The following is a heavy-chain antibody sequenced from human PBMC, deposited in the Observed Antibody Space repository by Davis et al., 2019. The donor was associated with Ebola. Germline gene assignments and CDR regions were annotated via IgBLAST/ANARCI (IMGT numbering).Heavy chain of an antibody. CDR3: ARSTMTQDAFDI. J-gene: IGHJ3*02. CDR2: INTNTGNP. V-gene: IGHV7-4-1*02. D-gene: IGHD3-22*01. CDR1: GYTFTDYG. Sequence: ASVKVSCKASGYTFTDYGISWMRQAPGQGLEWMGWINTNTGNPMYAQAFTGRFVFSLDTSINTPYLQISSLKAEDTAVYYCARSTMTQDAFDIWGQGTMVTVSS.